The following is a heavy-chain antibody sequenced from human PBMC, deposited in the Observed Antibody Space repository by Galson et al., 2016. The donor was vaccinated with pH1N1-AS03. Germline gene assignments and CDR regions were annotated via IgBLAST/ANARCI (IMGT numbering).Heavy chain of an antibody. CDR3: VKDEGDRWIH. V-gene: IGHV3-30*02. Sequence: SLRLSCAASGSTFSVYGMHWVRQSPGKGLEWVTFIRYDGSDKYYVDSVKGRFTISRDNSKNTLYLHMNSLRRDDTAVYYCVKDEGDRWIHWGQGTQVIVSS. CDR1: GSTFSVYG. CDR2: IRYDGSDK. D-gene: IGHD2-21*02. J-gene: IGHJ4*02.